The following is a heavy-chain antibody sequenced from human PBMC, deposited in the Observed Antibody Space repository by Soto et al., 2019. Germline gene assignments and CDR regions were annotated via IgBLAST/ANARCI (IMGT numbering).Heavy chain of an antibody. Sequence: VASVKVSFKASGGSFRNYAISWVRQAPGQGLEWMGGIVPIFGAANYAQKFQGRVTITADESTSTGYMELSSLRSEDTAVYYCAREGDYADYQVPFDYWGQGTLVTVSS. V-gene: IGHV1-69*13. CDR3: AREGDYADYQVPFDY. CDR1: GGSFRNYA. J-gene: IGHJ4*02. CDR2: IVPIFGAA. D-gene: IGHD4-17*01.